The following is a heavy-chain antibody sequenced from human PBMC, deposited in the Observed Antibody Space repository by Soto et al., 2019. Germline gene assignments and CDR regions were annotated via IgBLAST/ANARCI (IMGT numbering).Heavy chain of an antibody. CDR3: ARDLVVVVPAANPTYYYYYGMDV. CDR1: GGTFSSYA. V-gene: IGHV1-69*06. Sequence: SVKVSCKASGGTFSSYAISWVRQAPGQGLEWMGGIIPIFGTANYAQKFQGGVTITADKSTSTAYMELSSLRSEDTAVYYCARDLVVVVPAANPTYYYYYGMDVWGQGTTVTVS. J-gene: IGHJ6*02. CDR2: IIPIFGTA. D-gene: IGHD2-2*01.